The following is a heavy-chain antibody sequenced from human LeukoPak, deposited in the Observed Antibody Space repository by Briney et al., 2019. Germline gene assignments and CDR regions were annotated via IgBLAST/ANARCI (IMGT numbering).Heavy chain of an antibody. CDR2: INHSGST. CDR1: GGSFSGYY. V-gene: IGHV4-34*01. J-gene: IGHJ5*02. Sequence: SETLSLTCAVHGGSFSGYYWTWIRRPPGKGLEWIGQINHSGSTDFNPSLKSRVTISVDTSKNQFSLRLNSVTAADTAVYYCARWYGSGFNWFDPWGQGTLVTVSS. D-gene: IGHD6-19*01. CDR3: ARWYGSGFNWFDP.